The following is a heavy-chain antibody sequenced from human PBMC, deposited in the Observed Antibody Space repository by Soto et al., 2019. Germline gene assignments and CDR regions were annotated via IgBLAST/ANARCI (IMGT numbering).Heavy chain of an antibody. V-gene: IGHV3-48*02. D-gene: IGHD3-10*01. Sequence: SLRHSKAASWCTFSNFSMHRVSKTQGKGLEWVSYISSSSSTIYYADSVKGRFTISRDNAKNSLYLQMNSLRDEDTAVYYCARGARGVPIALWGQGTLVIVTS. J-gene: IGHJ4*02. CDR1: WCTFSNFS. CDR2: ISSSSSTI. CDR3: ARGARGVPIAL.